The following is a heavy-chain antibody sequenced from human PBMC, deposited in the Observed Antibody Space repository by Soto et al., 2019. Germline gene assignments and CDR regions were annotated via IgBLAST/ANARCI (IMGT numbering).Heavy chain of an antibody. Sequence: QITLKESGPTLVKHTQTLTLTCTFSGFSLNSTAVGVNWIRQPPRKALEWLALIYWNDDNHYSPSLRSRLTITKDTSKNQVVLTMTNMDPMDTATYYCAHGSGWLSDYWGQGTLVTVSS. D-gene: IGHD6-19*01. CDR1: GFSLNSTAVG. CDR3: AHGSGWLSDY. CDR2: IYWNDDN. V-gene: IGHV2-5*01. J-gene: IGHJ4*02.